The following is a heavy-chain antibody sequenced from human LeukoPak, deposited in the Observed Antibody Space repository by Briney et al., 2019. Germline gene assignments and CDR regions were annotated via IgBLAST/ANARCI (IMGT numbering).Heavy chain of an antibody. Sequence: PGGSLRLSCGASGFTFTTYAMTWVRQAPGKGLEWVSSITGSGGSTYYGDSVKGRFTISRDNSKNTLYLQMNSLRAEDTAVYYCAKDNREWLSVRYYYYMDVWGKGTTVTVSS. CDR1: GFTFTTYA. CDR3: AKDNREWLSVRYYYYMDV. CDR2: ITGSGGST. D-gene: IGHD3-3*01. V-gene: IGHV3-23*01. J-gene: IGHJ6*03.